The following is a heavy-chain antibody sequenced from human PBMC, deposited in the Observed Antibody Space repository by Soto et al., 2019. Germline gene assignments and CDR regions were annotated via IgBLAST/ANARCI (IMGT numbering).Heavy chain of an antibody. CDR1: GFTFSGSA. D-gene: IGHD3-9*01. CDR2: IRSKANSYAT. J-gene: IGHJ6*02. CDR3: IWKRYFDWDDYYYYGMDV. Sequence: PGGSLRLSCAASGFTFSGSAMHWVRQASGKGLEWVGRIRSKANSYATAYAASVKGRFTISRDDSKNTAYLQMNSLKTEDTAVFYCIWKRYFDWDDYYYYGMDVWGQGTTVTVSS. V-gene: IGHV3-73*01.